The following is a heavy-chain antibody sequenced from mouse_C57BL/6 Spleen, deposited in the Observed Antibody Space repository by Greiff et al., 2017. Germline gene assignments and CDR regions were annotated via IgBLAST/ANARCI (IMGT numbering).Heavy chain of an antibody. CDR3: ARHEWDY. J-gene: IGHJ2*01. D-gene: IGHD1-3*01. CDR2: IWSDRGK. CDR1: GFSLTSYG. V-gene: IGHV2-6-1*01. Sequence: VKLVESGPGLVAPSQSLSITCTVSGFSLTSYGVHWVRQPPGKGLEWLVVIWSDRGKTYNSALKSSLSISKDNPKSQVFLKMNSLQTDDTDMYYCARHEWDYWGQGTTLTVSS.